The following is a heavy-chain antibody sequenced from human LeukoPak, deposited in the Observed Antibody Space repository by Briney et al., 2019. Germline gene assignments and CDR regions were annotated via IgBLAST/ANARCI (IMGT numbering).Heavy chain of an antibody. D-gene: IGHD6-13*01. J-gene: IGHJ4*02. CDR1: GFTFDDYG. CDR2: INWNGGRT. V-gene: IGHV3-20*04. Sequence: WSGGSLRLSCAASGFTFDDYGMSWVRQVPGKGLEWVSGINWNGGRTGHADSVKGRFTISRDNAKNSLYLQMNSLRAGDTALYYCAKDVVSSRWTNFDYWGQGTLVTVSS. CDR3: AKDVVSSRWTNFDY.